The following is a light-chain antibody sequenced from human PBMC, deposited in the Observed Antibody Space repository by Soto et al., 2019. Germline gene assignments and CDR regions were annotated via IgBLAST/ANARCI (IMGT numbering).Light chain of an antibody. Sequence: DIPMTQSPSSLSASVGDRVTITCRASQSISSYLNWYQQKPGKAPKLLIYAASSLQSGFPSRFSGSGSGTDFTLTISILQPEDFATYYCQQSYSTPQLTFGGGTKVQIK. CDR2: AAS. V-gene: IGKV1-39*01. CDR3: QQSYSTPQLT. J-gene: IGKJ4*01. CDR1: QSISSY.